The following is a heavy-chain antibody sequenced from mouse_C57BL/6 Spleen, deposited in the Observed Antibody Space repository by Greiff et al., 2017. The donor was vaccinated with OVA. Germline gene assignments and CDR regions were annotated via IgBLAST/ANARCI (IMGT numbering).Heavy chain of an antibody. CDR3: ARSPTTVVARGFAY. CDR1: GYSFTDYN. D-gene: IGHD1-1*01. J-gene: IGHJ3*01. CDR2: INPNYGTT. Sequence: EVQLQESGPELVKPGASVEISCKASGYSFTDYNMNWVKQSNGKSLEWIGVINPNYGTTSYNQKFKGKATLTVDQSSSTAYMQLNSLTSEDSAVYYCARSPTTVVARGFAYWGQGTLVTVSA. V-gene: IGHV1-39*01.